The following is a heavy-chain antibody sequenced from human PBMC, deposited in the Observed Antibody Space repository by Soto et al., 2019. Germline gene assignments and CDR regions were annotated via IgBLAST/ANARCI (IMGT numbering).Heavy chain of an antibody. D-gene: IGHD6-19*01. CDR3: ARAVAGTSYYFDY. Sequence: SETLSLTCAVSGGSISSSNWWSWVRQPPGKGLEWIGEIYHSGSTNYNPSLKSRVTISVDKPKNQFSLKLSSVTAADTAVYYCARAVAGTSYYFDYWGQGTLVTVSS. CDR1: GGSISSSNW. CDR2: IYHSGST. J-gene: IGHJ4*02. V-gene: IGHV4-4*02.